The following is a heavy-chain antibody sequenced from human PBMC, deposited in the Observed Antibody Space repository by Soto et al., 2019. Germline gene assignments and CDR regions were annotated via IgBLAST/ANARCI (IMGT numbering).Heavy chain of an antibody. CDR3: ARSGEHPFDP. J-gene: IGHJ5*02. V-gene: IGHV1-18*01. Sequence: ASVQVSCKASGYTFTNYFIHWVRQAPGQGLECMGWISPFKGNTKYAQKVQGRVSVTTDTSTNTVYMELSGLRYDDTALYYCARSGEHPFDPWGPGTLVTVPS. CDR2: ISPFKGNT. D-gene: IGHD6-25*01. CDR1: GYTFTNYF.